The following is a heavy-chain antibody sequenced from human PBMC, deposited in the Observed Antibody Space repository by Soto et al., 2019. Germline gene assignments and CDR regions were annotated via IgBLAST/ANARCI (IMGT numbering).Heavy chain of an antibody. CDR1: GGSISSGGYS. CDR3: ASAGGLGAVAVDY. D-gene: IGHD6-13*01. Sequence: QLQLQESGSGLVKPSQTLSLTCAVSGGSISSGGYSWSWIRQPPGKGLEWIGYIYHSGSTYYNPSLKSRVTISVDRSKNQFSLKRSSVTAADTAVYYCASAGGLGAVAVDYWGQGTLVTVSS. J-gene: IGHJ4*02. CDR2: IYHSGST. V-gene: IGHV4-30-2*01.